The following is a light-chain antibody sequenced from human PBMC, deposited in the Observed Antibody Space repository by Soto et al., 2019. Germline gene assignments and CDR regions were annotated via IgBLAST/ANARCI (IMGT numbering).Light chain of an antibody. V-gene: IGLV2-8*01. CDR1: SSDVGGYNH. CDR2: QVT. Sequence: QSALTQPPSASGSPGQSVTISCTGTSSDVGGYNHVSWYQQHPGKAPKLMIYQVTERPPGVPDRFSASKSGNTASLTVSGLQAEDEADYYCSSYADGSLYVFGTGTKVTVL. CDR3: SSYADGSLYV. J-gene: IGLJ1*01.